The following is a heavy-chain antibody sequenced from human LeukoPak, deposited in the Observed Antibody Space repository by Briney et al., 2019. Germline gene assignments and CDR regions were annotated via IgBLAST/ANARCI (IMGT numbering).Heavy chain of an antibody. D-gene: IGHD4-17*01. CDR1: GGSISSYY. J-gene: IGHJ4*02. CDR2: IYYSGST. Sequence: PSETLSLTCTVSGGSISSYYWSWIRQPPGKGLEWIGYIYYSGSTNYNPSLKSRVTISVDTSKNHFSLKLSSVTAADTAVYYCARLAVTFDSWGQGTLVTVSS. V-gene: IGHV4-59*08. CDR3: ARLAVTFDS.